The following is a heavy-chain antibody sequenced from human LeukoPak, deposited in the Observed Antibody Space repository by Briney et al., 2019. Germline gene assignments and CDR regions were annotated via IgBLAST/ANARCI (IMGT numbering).Heavy chain of an antibody. V-gene: IGHV3-7*01. CDR3: ARENPDYYYYMDV. CDR1: GFTFSSYW. J-gene: IGHJ6*03. Sequence: PGGSLRLSCAASGFTFSSYWMSWVRQAPGKGLEWVANIKQDGSEKYYVDPVKGRFTISRDNAKNSLYLQMNSLRAEDTAVYYCARENPDYYYYMDVWGKGTTVTVSS. CDR2: IKQDGSEK.